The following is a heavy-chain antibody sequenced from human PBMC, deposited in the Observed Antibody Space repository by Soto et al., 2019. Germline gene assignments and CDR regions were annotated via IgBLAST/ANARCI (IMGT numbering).Heavy chain of an antibody. V-gene: IGHV3-21*01. Sequence: ESGGGLVKPGGSLRLSCAASGFTFSSYSMNWVRQAPGKGLEWVSSISSSSSYIYYADSVKGRFTISRDNAKNSLYLQMNSLRAEDTAVYYCARDRYSSSTPWGYFDYWGQGTLVTVFS. D-gene: IGHD6-6*01. CDR1: GFTFSSYS. J-gene: IGHJ4*02. CDR2: ISSSSSYI. CDR3: ARDRYSSSTPWGYFDY.